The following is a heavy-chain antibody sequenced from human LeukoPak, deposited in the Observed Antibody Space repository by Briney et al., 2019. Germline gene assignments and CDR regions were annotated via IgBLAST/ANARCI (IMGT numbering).Heavy chain of an antibody. CDR1: GGSISSYY. D-gene: IGHD3-3*01. V-gene: IGHV4-4*07. J-gene: IGHJ4*02. Sequence: SETLSLTCTVSGGSISSYYWSWIRQPAGKGLEWIGRIYTSGSTNYNPSLKSRVTMSVDTSKNQFSLKVSSVTAADTAVYYCARDRVTIFGVVIIRRDYWGQGTLVTVSS. CDR3: ARDRVTIFGVVIIRRDY. CDR2: IYTSGST.